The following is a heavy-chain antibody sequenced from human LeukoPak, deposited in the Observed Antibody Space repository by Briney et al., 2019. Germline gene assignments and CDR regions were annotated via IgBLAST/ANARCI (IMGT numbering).Heavy chain of an antibody. D-gene: IGHD6-13*01. CDR1: GGSISSSNW. J-gene: IGHJ5*02. V-gene: IGHV4-4*02. Sequence: SGTLSPTCAVSGGSISSSNWWSWVRQPPGKGLEWIGEIYHSGSTNYNPSLKSRVTISVDKSKDQFSLKLSSVTAADTAVYYCARGDSSSWYVWFDPWGQGTLVTVSS. CDR3: ARGDSSSWYVWFDP. CDR2: IYHSGST.